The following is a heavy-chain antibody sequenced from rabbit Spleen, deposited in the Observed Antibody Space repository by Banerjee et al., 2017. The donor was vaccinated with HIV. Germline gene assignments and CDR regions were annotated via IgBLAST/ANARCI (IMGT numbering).Heavy chain of an antibody. D-gene: IGHD1-1*01. Sequence: QEQLVESGGGLVQPEGSLTLTCTASRFPFSDKAVMCWVRQAPGKGLQWIACINAITGKAVYATWAKGRFTFSKTSSTTVTLQMTRLTAADTATYFCARDTSSSFSSYGMDLWGPGTLVTVS. CDR2: INAITGKA. V-gene: IGHV1S45*01. CDR1: RFPFSDKAV. CDR3: ARDTSSSFSSYGMDL. J-gene: IGHJ6*01.